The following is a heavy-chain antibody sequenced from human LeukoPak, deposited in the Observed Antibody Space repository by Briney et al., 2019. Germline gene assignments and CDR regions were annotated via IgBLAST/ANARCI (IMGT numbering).Heavy chain of an antibody. D-gene: IGHD2-15*01. CDR2: IYYSGST. V-gene: IGHV4-59*01. J-gene: IGHJ4*02. CDR1: GGSISSYY. Sequence: NPSETLSLTCTVSGGSISSYYWSWIRQPPGKGLEWIGYIYYSGSTNYNPSLKSRVTISVDTSKNQFSLKLSSVTAADTAVYYCARGSGYCSGGSCYSRWGQGTLVTVSS. CDR3: ARGSGYCSGGSCYSR.